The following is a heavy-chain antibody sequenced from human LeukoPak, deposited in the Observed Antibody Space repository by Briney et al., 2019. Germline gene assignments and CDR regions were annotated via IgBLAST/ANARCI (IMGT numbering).Heavy chain of an antibody. CDR1: GFTFSTYG. J-gene: IGHJ5*01. CDR2: IRYDGSNK. Sequence: PGGSLRLSCEASGFTFSTYGMHWVRQAPGKGLEWVAFIRYDGSNKHHADSVKGRFTISRDNSKNTLYLQMNSLRAADTAMYYCAKVGGYGDYVPPLGSWGLGTLVTVSS. D-gene: IGHD4-17*01. V-gene: IGHV3-30*02. CDR3: AKVGGYGDYVPPLGS.